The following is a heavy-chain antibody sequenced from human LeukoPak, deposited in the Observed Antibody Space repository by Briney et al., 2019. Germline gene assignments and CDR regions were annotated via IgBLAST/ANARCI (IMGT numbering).Heavy chain of an antibody. Sequence: GESLKISCAASGFSFSTYYVNWVRQAPGKGLQWVAVISYDGSSEYYADSVKGRFIISRDNSKNTLYLQVNSLRAEDTAVYYCAKDSDIAVAGTDDAFDLWGQGTMVTVSS. V-gene: IGHV3-30*04. CDR1: GFSFSTYY. J-gene: IGHJ3*01. CDR3: AKDSDIAVAGTDDAFDL. CDR2: ISYDGSSE. D-gene: IGHD6-19*01.